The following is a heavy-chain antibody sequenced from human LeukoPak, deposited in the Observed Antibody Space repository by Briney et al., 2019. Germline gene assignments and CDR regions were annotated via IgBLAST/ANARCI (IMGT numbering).Heavy chain of an antibody. J-gene: IGHJ5*01. CDR2: ISSSGSTM. D-gene: IGHD1-1*01. CDR1: GGSFNGYH. Sequence: LSLTCEVNGGSFNGYHWTWIRQAPGKGLEWVSYISSSGSTMYYADSVRGRFTISRDNARNSVFLQMNSLRAEDTAVYYCARDGGVSRNYYGNDVGSWFDLWGQGTLVSVSS. CDR3: ARDGGVSRNYYGNDVGSWFDL. V-gene: IGHV3-11*04.